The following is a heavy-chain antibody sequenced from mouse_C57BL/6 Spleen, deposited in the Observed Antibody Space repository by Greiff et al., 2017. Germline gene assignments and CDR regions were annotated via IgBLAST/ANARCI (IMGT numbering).Heavy chain of an antibody. CDR2: ISSGGSYT. CDR3: ARRPITTVVATPFDY. Sequence: EVMLVESGGDLVKPGGSLKLSCAASGFTFSSYGMSWVRQTPDKRLEWVATISSGGSYTYYPDSVKGRFTISRDNAKNTLYLQMSSLKSEDTAMYYCARRPITTVVATPFDYWGQGTTLTVSS. CDR1: GFTFSSYG. D-gene: IGHD1-1*01. J-gene: IGHJ2*01. V-gene: IGHV5-6*02.